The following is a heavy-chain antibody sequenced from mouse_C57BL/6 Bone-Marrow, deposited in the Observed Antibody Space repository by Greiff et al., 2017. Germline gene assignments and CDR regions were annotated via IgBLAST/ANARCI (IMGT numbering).Heavy chain of an antibody. Sequence: EVKLQESGPGLVKPSQSLSLTCSVTGYSITSGYYWNWIRQFPGNKLEWMGYISYDGSNNYNPSLKNRISITRDTSKNQFFLKLNSVTTEDTATYYCARGGYYYGGSNWYFDVWGTGTTVTVSS. CDR2: ISYDGSN. D-gene: IGHD1-1*01. J-gene: IGHJ1*03. V-gene: IGHV3-6*01. CDR1: GYSITSGYY. CDR3: ARGGYYYGGSNWYFDV.